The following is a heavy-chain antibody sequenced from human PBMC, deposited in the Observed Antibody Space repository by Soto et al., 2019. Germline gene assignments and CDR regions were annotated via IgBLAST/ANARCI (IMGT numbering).Heavy chain of an antibody. V-gene: IGHV1-46*01. CDR2: INPSGGST. J-gene: IGHJ4*02. CDR3: ARRDGGYSYGVDY. D-gene: IGHD5-18*01. Sequence: ASVKVSCKPSGYTFTSYYIHWVRQAPGQGLEWMGIINPSGGSTSYAQKLQGRVTMTRDTSTSTVYMELSSLRSEDTAVYYCARRDGGYSYGVDYWGQGTLVTVSS. CDR1: GYTFTSYY.